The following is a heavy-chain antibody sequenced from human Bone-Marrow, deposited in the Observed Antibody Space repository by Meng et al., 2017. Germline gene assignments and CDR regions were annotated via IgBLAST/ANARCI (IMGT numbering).Heavy chain of an antibody. CDR3: AGDLYSGYYWFDP. V-gene: IGHV3-74*01. Sequence: EVQLVESGGGLVQPGGSLRLSCAASGFTFSTYWMHWVRQAPGKGLVWVSRINTNGNSTRYADSVKGRFTISRDNAKNTLYLQMNSLRAEDTAVYYCAGDLYSGYYWFDPWGQGTLVTVSS. CDR1: GFTFSTYW. D-gene: IGHD5-12*01. CDR2: INTNGNST. J-gene: IGHJ5*02.